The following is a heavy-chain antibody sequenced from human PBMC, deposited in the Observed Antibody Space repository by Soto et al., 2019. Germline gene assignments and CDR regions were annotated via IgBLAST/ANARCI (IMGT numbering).Heavy chain of an antibody. V-gene: IGHV4-39*01. J-gene: IGHJ5*02. Sequence: SETLSLTCTVSGGSISSSSYYWGWICQPPGKGLEWIGSIYYSGSTYYNPSLKSRVTISVDTSKNQFSLKLSSVTAADTAVYYCARLHYDYVWGSYRYNWFDPWGQGTLVTVSS. CDR2: IYYSGST. CDR3: ARLHYDYVWGSYRYNWFDP. CDR1: GGSISSSSYY. D-gene: IGHD3-16*02.